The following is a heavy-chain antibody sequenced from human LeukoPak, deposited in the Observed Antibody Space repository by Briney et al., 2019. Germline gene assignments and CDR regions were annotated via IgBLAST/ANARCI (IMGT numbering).Heavy chain of an antibody. Sequence: ASVKVSCKASGGTFSSYAISWVRQAPGQGLEWMGGIIPIFGTANYAQKFQGRVTITADESTSTAYMELSRLRSDDTAVYYCARDGGSSSGDYYYGMDVWGQGTTVTVCS. CDR3: ARDGGSSSGDYYYGMDV. CDR1: GGTFSSYA. D-gene: IGHD6-13*01. V-gene: IGHV1-69*13. J-gene: IGHJ6*02. CDR2: IIPIFGTA.